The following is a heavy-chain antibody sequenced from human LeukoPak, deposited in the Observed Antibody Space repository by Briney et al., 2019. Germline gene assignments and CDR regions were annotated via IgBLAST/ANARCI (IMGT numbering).Heavy chain of an antibody. CDR2: ISPTNGDR. CDR1: GYTFTDHF. D-gene: IGHD1-7*01. Sequence: ASVKVSCKTSGYTFTDHFIHWVRQAPGQGLEWVGWISPTNGDRRYAQKFQGRVALTRDTSISTAYMELSSLRSDDTAVFYCVRDGLNWDYDYWGQGTPVAVSS. J-gene: IGHJ4*02. V-gene: IGHV1-2*02. CDR3: VRDGLNWDYDY.